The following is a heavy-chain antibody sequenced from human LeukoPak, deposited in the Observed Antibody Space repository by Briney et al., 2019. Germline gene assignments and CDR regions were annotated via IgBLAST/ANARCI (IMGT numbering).Heavy chain of an antibody. Sequence: SQTLSLTCTVSGGSIGSGDYYWSWIRQPPGKGLEWIGNIYYSGSTYYNPSPKSRVTISVDTSKNQFSLKLSSVTAADTAVYYCARGGATMARGVHGYWGQGTLVTVSS. CDR3: ARGGATMARGVHGY. D-gene: IGHD3-10*01. CDR2: IYYSGST. CDR1: GGSIGSGDYY. V-gene: IGHV4-30-4*08. J-gene: IGHJ4*02.